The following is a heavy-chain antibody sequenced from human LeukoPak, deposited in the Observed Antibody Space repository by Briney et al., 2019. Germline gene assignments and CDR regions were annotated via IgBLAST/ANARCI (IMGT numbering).Heavy chain of an antibody. D-gene: IGHD3-16*01. J-gene: IGHJ3*02. CDR3: GRSYHDDAWAAFDI. CDR2: IYHNGVT. CDR1: DYSISSGYY. Sequence: PSETLSLTCNVSDYSISSGYYWGWIRQTPGKGLEWFGSIYHNGVTFYNPSLRSRLSISLDTSKNQFSLRLSSVTAADTAVYYCGRSYHDDAWAAFDIWGQGTTVTVSS. V-gene: IGHV4-38-2*02.